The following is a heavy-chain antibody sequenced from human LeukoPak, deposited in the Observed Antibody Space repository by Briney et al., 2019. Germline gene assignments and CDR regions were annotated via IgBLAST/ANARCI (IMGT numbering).Heavy chain of an antibody. D-gene: IGHD2-8*01. J-gene: IGHJ4*02. Sequence: PGGSLRLSCAASGFTVSSKYMSWVRQAPGKGLEWVSGISNSGGGIIYYADSVKGRFTISRDYSKNTLYLQMYSLRAEDTAVYYCAKGGNGYCSNGVCSSRAVAAIDYWGQGTLVTVSS. CDR1: GFTVSSKY. CDR2: ISNSGGGII. CDR3: AKGGNGYCSNGVCSSRAVAAIDY. V-gene: IGHV3-23*01.